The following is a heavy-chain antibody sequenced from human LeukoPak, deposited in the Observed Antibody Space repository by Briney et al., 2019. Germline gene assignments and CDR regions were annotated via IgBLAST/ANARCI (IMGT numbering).Heavy chain of an antibody. V-gene: IGHV3-30*04. Sequence: PGRSLRLSCAASGFTFSSYAMHWVRQAPGKGLEWVAVISYDGSNKYYADPVKGRFTISRDNSKNTLYLQMNSLRAEDTAVYYCARAAWLDKYFDYWGQGTLVTVSS. CDR2: ISYDGSNK. D-gene: IGHD6-19*01. CDR3: ARAAWLDKYFDY. CDR1: GFTFSSYA. J-gene: IGHJ4*02.